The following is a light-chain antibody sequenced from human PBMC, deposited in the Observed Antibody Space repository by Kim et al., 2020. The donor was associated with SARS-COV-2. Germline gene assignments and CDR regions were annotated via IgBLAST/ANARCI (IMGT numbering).Light chain of an antibody. V-gene: IGKV3-20*01. J-gene: IGKJ2*01. CDR3: QQYGSSPLYT. Sequence: STGESATLSGRASQLVSISYLALYQQTPGQAPRPIIYGAFSRATGIPDRFSGSGSVTDFTLTISRLEPEDIAVYYCQQYGSSPLYTFGQGTKLEI. CDR1: QLVSISY. CDR2: GAF.